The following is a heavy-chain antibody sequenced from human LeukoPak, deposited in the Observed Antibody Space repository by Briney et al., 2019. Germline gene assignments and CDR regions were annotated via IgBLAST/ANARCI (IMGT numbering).Heavy chain of an antibody. Sequence: NASETLSLTCTVSGGSINSYYWSWIRQPPGKGLEWIGYIYDSGSTNYNPSPKSRVTISVDTSKNQFSLKLSSVTAADTAVYYCACLTTADAFDIWGQGTMVTVSS. V-gene: IGHV4-59*01. CDR2: IYDSGST. CDR1: GGSINSYY. D-gene: IGHD3-22*01. CDR3: ACLTTADAFDI. J-gene: IGHJ3*02.